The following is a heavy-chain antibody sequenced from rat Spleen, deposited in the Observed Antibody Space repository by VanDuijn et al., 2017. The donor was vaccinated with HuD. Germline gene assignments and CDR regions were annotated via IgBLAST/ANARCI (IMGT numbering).Heavy chain of an antibody. D-gene: IGHD1-10*01. Sequence: EVQLVESGGGLVQPGRSLKLSCAASGFTFSDYYMAWVRQAPTKGLGWVASISPSGGNTYYRDSVKGRFTISRDNAKSTLYLQMDSLRSEDTATYYCVTGSRGQPYWYFDFWGPGTMVTVSS. J-gene: IGHJ1*01. CDR1: GFTFSDYY. V-gene: IGHV5-25*01. CDR2: ISPSGGNT. CDR3: VTGSRGQPYWYFDF.